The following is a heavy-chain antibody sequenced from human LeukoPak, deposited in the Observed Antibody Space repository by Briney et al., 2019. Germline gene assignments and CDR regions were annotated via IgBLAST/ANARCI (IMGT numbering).Heavy chain of an antibody. J-gene: IGHJ4*02. CDR1: GFTFSNYA. CDR2: ISGSGGST. Sequence: GRSLRLSCGASGFTFSNYAMTWVRQAPGKGLEWVSSISGSGGSTYYADSVKGRFTISRDNAKNSLYLLMNSLRAEDTAVYYCATDVRDEYSSGWYPIGYWGQGTLVTVSS. V-gene: IGHV3-23*01. D-gene: IGHD6-19*01. CDR3: ATDVRDEYSSGWYPIGY.